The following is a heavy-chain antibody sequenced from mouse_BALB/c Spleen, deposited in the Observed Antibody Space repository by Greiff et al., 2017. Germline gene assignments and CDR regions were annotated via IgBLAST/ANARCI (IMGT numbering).Heavy chain of an antibody. CDR3: ARPYGSSPWFAY. Sequence: EVKLVESGGGLVKPGGSLKLSCAASGFAFSSYDMSWVRQTPAKRLEWVAYISSGGGSTYYPDTVKGRFTISRDNAKNTLYLQMSSLKSEDTAMYYCARPYGSSPWFAYWGQGTLVTVSA. V-gene: IGHV5-12-1*01. J-gene: IGHJ3*01. D-gene: IGHD1-1*01. CDR1: GFAFSSYD. CDR2: ISSGGGST.